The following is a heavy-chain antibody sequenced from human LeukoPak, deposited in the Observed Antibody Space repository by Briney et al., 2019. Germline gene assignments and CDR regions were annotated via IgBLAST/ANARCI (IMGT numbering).Heavy chain of an antibody. CDR3: ASRPGIEVAGFDY. V-gene: IGHV1-3*04. CDR2: INTDNGDT. CDR1: GYTLTELS. D-gene: IGHD6-19*01. J-gene: IGHJ4*02. Sequence: ASVKVSCKVSGYTLTELSMHWVRQAPGQRLEWMAWINTDNGDTKYSQKFQGRVTITRDTSASTAYMELSSLRSEDTAIYYCASRPGIEVAGFDYWGQGTLVTVSS.